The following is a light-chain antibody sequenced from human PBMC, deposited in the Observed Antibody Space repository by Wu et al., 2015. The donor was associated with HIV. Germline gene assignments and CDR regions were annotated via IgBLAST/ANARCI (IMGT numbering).Light chain of an antibody. CDR3: QQYSHSPGT. V-gene: IGKV3-20*01. J-gene: IGKJ5*01. CDR1: QSVSRSY. CDR2: GAS. Sequence: EIVLTQSPGTLSLSPGERATLSCRASQSVSRSYLAWYQQKPGQAPRLLIYGASSRATGIPDRFSGSGSGTDFSLTITRLEPEDFAVYYCQQYSHSPGTFGQGTRLEIK.